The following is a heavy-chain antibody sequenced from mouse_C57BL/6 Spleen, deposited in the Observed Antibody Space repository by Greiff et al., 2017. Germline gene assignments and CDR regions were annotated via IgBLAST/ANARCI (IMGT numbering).Heavy chain of an antibody. CDR2: IDPSDSYT. D-gene: IGHD1-1*01. V-gene: IGHV1-69*01. Sequence: QVQLKQPGAELVMPGASVKLSCKASGYTFTSYWMHWVKQRPGQGLEWIGEIDPSDSYTNYNQKFKGKSTLTVDKSSSTAYMQLSSLTSEDSAVYYCARSHGKDAMDYWGQGTSGTVSS. J-gene: IGHJ4*01. CDR3: ARSHGKDAMDY. CDR1: GYTFTSYW.